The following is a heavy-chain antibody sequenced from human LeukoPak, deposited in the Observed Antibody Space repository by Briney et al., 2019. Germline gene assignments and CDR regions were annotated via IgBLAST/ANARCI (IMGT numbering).Heavy chain of an antibody. J-gene: IGHJ4*02. CDR2: ISSSGSYI. V-gene: IGHV3-21*01. CDR3: ARVLDY. Sequence: PGGPLRLSCAASGFTFSSYSMNWVRQAPGKGLEWGSYISSSGSYIYYADSVRGRFTISRDNAKNSLGLQMNSLRAEDTAVYYCARVLDYCAQGTLVTVSS. CDR1: GFTFSSYS.